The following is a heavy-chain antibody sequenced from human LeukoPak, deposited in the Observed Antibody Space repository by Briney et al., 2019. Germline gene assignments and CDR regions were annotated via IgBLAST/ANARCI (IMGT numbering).Heavy chain of an antibody. CDR3: ASGRAWDAFDI. V-gene: IGHV1-2*02. CDR2: INPNSGGT. D-gene: IGHD2-15*01. CDR1: GYTFTGYY. Sequence: ASVKVSCKASGYTFTGYYMHWVRQAPGQGLEWMGWINPNSGGTNYAQKFQGRVTMTRDTSTSTVYMELSSLRSEDTAVYYCASGRAWDAFDIWGQGTMVTVSS. J-gene: IGHJ3*02.